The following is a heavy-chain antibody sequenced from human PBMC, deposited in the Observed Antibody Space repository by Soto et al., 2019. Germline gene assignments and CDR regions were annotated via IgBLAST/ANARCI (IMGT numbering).Heavy chain of an antibody. D-gene: IGHD2-21*01. CDR1: GYTFTSYA. Sequence: ASVKVSCKASGYTFTSYAMHWVRQAPGQRLEWMGWINAGNGNTKYSRKFQGRVTITRDTSASTAYMELSSLRSEDTAVYYCARAVMATSLYYFDYWGQGTLVTV. V-gene: IGHV1-3*01. CDR2: INAGNGNT. CDR3: ARAVMATSLYYFDY. J-gene: IGHJ4*02.